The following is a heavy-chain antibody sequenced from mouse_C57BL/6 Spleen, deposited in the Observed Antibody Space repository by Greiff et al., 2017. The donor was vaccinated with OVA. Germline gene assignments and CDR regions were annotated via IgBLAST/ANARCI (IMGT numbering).Heavy chain of an antibody. CDR2: IHPNSGST. CDR1: GYTFTSYW. V-gene: IGHV1-64*01. CDR3: ARGDYDYDFDY. J-gene: IGHJ2*01. D-gene: IGHD2-4*01. Sequence: QVQLQQPGAELVKPGASVKLSCKASGYTFTSYWMHWVKQRPGQGLEWIGMIHPNSGSTNYNEKFKSKTTLTVDKSSSTAYMQLSSLTSEDSAVYYCARGDYDYDFDYWGQGTTLTVSS.